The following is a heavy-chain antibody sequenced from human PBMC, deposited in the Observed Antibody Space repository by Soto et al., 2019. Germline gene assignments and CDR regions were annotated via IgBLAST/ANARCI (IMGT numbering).Heavy chain of an antibody. V-gene: IGHV4-28*01. CDR1: AYSISSSNW. J-gene: IGHJ4*02. D-gene: IGHD1-26*01. CDR3: ARREIQGPIDY. CDR2: IYDSGTT. Sequence: QVQLQESGPGLVKPSDTLSLTCAVSAYSISSSNWWGWIRQPPGKGLEWIGYIYDSGTTYYNPSLKSRVTMSVDTSKNQFSLKLTSVTAVDTAVYYCARREIQGPIDYWGQGTLVTVSS.